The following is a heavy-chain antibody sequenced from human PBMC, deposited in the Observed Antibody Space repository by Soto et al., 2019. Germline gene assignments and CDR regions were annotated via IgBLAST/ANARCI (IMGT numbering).Heavy chain of an antibody. V-gene: IGHV4-34*01. CDR1: GGSFSGYY. J-gene: IGHJ4*02. D-gene: IGHD2-2*01. Sequence: SETLSLTCAVYGGSFSGYYWSWIRQPPGKGLEWIGEINHSGSTNYNPSLKSRVTISVDTSKNQFSLKLSSVTAADTAVYYCARGGDIVVVPAARRWTTHRYDYWGQGTLVTVSS. CDR2: INHSGST. CDR3: ARGGDIVVVPAARRWTTHRYDY.